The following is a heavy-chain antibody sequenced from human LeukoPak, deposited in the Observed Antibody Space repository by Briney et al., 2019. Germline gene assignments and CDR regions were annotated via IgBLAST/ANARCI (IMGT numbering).Heavy chain of an antibody. D-gene: IGHD6-19*01. CDR3: ARTGSRLVRGAFDI. Sequence: GGSLRLSCAASGFTFSSYGMHWVRQAPGKGLEWVAVIWYDGSNKYYADSVKGRFTISRDNSKNTLYLQMNSLRAEDTAVYYCARTGSRLVRGAFDIWGQGTMVTVSS. J-gene: IGHJ3*02. CDR1: GFTFSSYG. CDR2: IWYDGSNK. V-gene: IGHV3-33*01.